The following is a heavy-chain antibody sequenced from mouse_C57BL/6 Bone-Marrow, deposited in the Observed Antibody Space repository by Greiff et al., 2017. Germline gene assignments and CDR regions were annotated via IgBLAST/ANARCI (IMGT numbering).Heavy chain of an antibody. D-gene: IGHD2-12*01. CDR2: IYPRSGNT. V-gene: IGHV1-81*01. CDR1: GYTFTSYC. J-gene: IGHJ2*01. CDR3: ARSLLPFDY. Sequence: VKLMESGAELARPGASVKLSCKASGYTFTSYCISWVKQRTGQGLEWIGEIYPRSGNTYYNEKFKGKATLTADKSSSTAYMELRSLTSEDSAVYFCARSLLPFDYWGQGTTLTVSS.